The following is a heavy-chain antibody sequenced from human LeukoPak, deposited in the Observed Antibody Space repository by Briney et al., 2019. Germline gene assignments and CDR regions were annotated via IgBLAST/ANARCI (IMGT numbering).Heavy chain of an antibody. CDR2: ISGSGSYT. V-gene: IGHV3-23*01. J-gene: IGHJ6*02. CDR3: ATRSFYYGMDV. CDR1: GFSSGSSA. Sequence: GGSLRVSCAASGFSSGSSALGWVRQAPGKGLEWISSISGSGSYTYYADSVKGRFTISRDNSKNTVYLQMNSLRDEDTAVYYCATRSFYYGMDVWGQGTTVTVSS.